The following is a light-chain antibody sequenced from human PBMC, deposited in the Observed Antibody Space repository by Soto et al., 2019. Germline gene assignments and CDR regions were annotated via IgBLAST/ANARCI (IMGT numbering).Light chain of an antibody. CDR1: QSVSSIY. CDR3: QQYGSSPEIT. J-gene: IGKJ3*01. CDR2: GAS. Sequence: EIVLTQSPGTLSLSPGERATLSCRASQSVSSIYLAWYQQKPGQAPRLLIYGASSRATGIPDRFSGSGSGTDFTLTISRLEPEDFAVYYCQQYGSSPEITFGPGTKVDIK. V-gene: IGKV3-20*01.